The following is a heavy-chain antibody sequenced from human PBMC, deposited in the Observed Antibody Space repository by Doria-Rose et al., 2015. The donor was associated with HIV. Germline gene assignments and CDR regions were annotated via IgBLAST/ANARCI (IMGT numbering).Heavy chain of an antibody. J-gene: IGHJ4*02. D-gene: IGHD1-26*01. Sequence: TVSGGSISSGGYSWTWIRQHPGKGLEWIGYIYYSGSTYYNPSLKSRVTISVDTSKNQFSLKLSSVTAADTAVYYCARDSGSYNFDYWGQGTLVTVSS. CDR2: IYYSGST. V-gene: IGHV4-31*03. CDR3: ARDSGSYNFDY. CDR1: GGSISSGGYS.